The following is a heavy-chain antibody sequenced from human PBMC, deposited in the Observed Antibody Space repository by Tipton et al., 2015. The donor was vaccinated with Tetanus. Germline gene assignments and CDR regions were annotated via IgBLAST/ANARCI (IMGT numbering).Heavy chain of an antibody. J-gene: IGHJ5*02. CDR2: ITPHTGGA. V-gene: IGHV1-2*02. CDR3: ARSHVFRLTLFGEEIPRSGRFDP. D-gene: IGHD3-3*01. Sequence: QSGAEVKKPGASLKVSCKASGYSSIGYYIHWVRQAPGQGLEWMGWITPHTGGAKVALEFQGRVTMTRDTSISTAYMELSSLRSEDTAVYYCARSHVFRLTLFGEEIPRSGRFDPWGQGTQVTVSS. CDR1: GYSSIGYY.